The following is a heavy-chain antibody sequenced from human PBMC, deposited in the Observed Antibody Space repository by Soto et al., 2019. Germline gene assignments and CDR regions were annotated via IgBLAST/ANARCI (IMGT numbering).Heavy chain of an antibody. D-gene: IGHD5-12*01. CDR1: GDSVSSNTAS. J-gene: IGHJ5*02. Sequence: PSQTLSLTCAISGDSVSSNTASWNWIRQSPSRGLEWLGRTYFRSKWYNDYAVSVKSRIIINPDTSNNPSYHQLNSVTPEDTAVYFCAKGDNLGPKTGYAFDPWGQGIMVTVSS. CDR2: TYFRSKWYN. V-gene: IGHV6-1*01. CDR3: AKGDNLGPKTGYAFDP.